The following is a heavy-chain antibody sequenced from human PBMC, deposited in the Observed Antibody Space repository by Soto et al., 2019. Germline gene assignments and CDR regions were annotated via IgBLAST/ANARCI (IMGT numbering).Heavy chain of an antibody. Sequence: QVQLQESGPGLVKPSGTLSLTCAVSGDSISSPKWWTWLRQPPGKGLEWIGDLLHGGTTNYNPSLIGRVTLSVDQPPLRFSLQPTSVTAADPAVYYCAYSTGWYRHDVWGQGTSVTVSS. CDR2: LLHGGTT. J-gene: IGHJ3*01. V-gene: IGHV4-4*02. D-gene: IGHD6-19*01. CDR1: GDSISSPKW. CDR3: AYSTGWYRHDV.